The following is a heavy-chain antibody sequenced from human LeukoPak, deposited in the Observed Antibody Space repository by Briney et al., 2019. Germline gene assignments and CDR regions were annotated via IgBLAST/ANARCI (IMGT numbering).Heavy chain of an antibody. D-gene: IGHD3-10*01. J-gene: IGHJ3*02. CDR2: IYYSGST. Sequence: SQTLSLTCTVSGGSISSGGYYWSWIRQHPGKGLEWIGYIYYSGSTYYNPSLKSRVTISVDTSKNQFSLKLSSVTAADTAVYYCARAGSGSYYNAFDIWGQGTMVTVSS. CDR3: ARAGSGSYYNAFDI. CDR1: GGSISSGGYY. V-gene: IGHV4-31*03.